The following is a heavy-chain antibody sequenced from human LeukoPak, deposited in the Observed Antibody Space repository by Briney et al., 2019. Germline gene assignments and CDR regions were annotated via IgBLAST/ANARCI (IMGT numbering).Heavy chain of an antibody. CDR3: ARDNGAIRAYYYHGMDV. Sequence: PSETLSLTCAVSGGSISGRNWWSWVRQPPGKGLEWIGEIYHSGSINYNPSLKSRVTISVDKSKNQLSLRLTSVTAADTAVYYFARDNGAIRAYYYHGMDVWGQGTTVTVSS. CDR2: IYHSGSI. J-gene: IGHJ6*02. V-gene: IGHV4-4*02. D-gene: IGHD2-8*01. CDR1: GGSISGRNW.